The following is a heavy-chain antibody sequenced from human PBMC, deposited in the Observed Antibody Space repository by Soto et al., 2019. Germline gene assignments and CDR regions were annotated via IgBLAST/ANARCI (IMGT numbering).Heavy chain of an antibody. D-gene: IGHD1-26*01. Sequence: GGSLRLSCAASGFTFSTYAMSWVRQAPGKGLEWVSAISGSGSNTYYADSVKGRFTISRDDSKSTLYLQMNSLRAEDTAVYYCARDPSHSYYTLFYYFDYWGQGTLVTVS. CDR2: ISGSGSNT. CDR1: GFTFSTYA. V-gene: IGHV3-23*01. J-gene: IGHJ4*02. CDR3: ARDPSHSYYTLFYYFDY.